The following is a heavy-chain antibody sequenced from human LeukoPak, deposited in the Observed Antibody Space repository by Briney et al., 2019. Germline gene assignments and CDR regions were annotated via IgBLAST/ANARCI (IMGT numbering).Heavy chain of an antibody. CDR2: IYYSGST. J-gene: IGHJ6*03. V-gene: IGHV4-39*06. Sequence: SETLSLTCTVSGGSISSSSYYWGWIRQPPGKGLEWIGSIYYSGSTYYNPSLKSRVTISVDTSKNQFPLKLSSVTAADTAVYYCAREVVMGGYSYGDFDYYYYMDVWGKGTTVTVSS. CDR1: GGSISSSSYY. D-gene: IGHD5-18*01. CDR3: AREVVMGGYSYGDFDYYYYMDV.